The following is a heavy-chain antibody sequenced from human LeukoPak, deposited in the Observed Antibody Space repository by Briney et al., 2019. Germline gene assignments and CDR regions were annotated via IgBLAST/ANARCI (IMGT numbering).Heavy chain of an antibody. J-gene: IGHJ4*02. CDR1: GGTFSSYA. CDR3: ARAMFPEYYYGSGSLSDV. V-gene: IGHV1-2*02. Sequence: ASVKVSCKASGGTFSSYAISWVRQAPGHGLEWMGWINPNSGGTNYAQKFQGRVTMTRDTSISTAYMELSRLRSDDTAVYYCARAMFPEYYYGSGSLSDVWGQGTLVTVSS. D-gene: IGHD3-10*01. CDR2: INPNSGGT.